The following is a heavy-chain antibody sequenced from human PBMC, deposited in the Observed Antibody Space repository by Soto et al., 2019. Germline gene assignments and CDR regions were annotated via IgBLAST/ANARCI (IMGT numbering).Heavy chain of an antibody. CDR1: GFTFSNAW. Sequence: GGSLRLSCAASGFTFSNAWMNWVRQAPGKGLEWVGRIKSKTDGGTTDYAAPVKGRFTISRDDSKNTLYLQMNSLKTEDTAVYYCAKDGGLDSGYDFFFDYWGQGTLVTVSS. CDR2: IKSKTDGGTT. V-gene: IGHV3-15*07. CDR3: AKDGGLDSGYDFFFDY. J-gene: IGHJ4*02. D-gene: IGHD5-12*01.